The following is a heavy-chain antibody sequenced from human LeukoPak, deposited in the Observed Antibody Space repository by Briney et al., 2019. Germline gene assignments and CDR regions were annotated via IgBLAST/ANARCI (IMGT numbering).Heavy chain of an antibody. CDR3: ARDPGSAWYDY. J-gene: IGHJ4*02. D-gene: IGHD6-19*01. CDR2: ISTSNGNR. CDR1: GYTSTSHG. Sequence: ASVKVSCKASGYTSTSHGFTWVRQAPGQGLEWMGSISTSNGNRIYAQTLQGRVTMTTDTSTSTAFMELRSLRSDDTAVYYCARDPGSAWYDYWGQGTLVTVSS. V-gene: IGHV1-18*04.